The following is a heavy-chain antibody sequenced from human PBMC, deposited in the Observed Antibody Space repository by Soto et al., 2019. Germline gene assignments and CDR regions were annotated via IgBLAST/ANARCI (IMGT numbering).Heavy chain of an antibody. V-gene: IGHV3-23*01. Sequence: SLRLSCAASGFTFSSYAMTWVRQAPGKGLEWVSVVTYNGDNTYYADSVKGRFTISRDNSKDTVDLQMNSLTAEDTAVYYCARYIRGPTVFYFDFWGPGALVTVSS. CDR1: GFTFSSYA. J-gene: IGHJ4*02. D-gene: IGHD5-18*01. CDR3: ARYIRGPTVFYFDF. CDR2: VTYNGDNT.